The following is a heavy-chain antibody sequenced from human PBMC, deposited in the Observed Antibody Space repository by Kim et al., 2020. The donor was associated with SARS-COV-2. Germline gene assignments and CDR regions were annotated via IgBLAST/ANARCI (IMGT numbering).Heavy chain of an antibody. V-gene: IGHV3-43*01. D-gene: IGHD1-26*01. CDR3: AKDAEYSGSYYGGSDY. CDR1: GFTFDDYT. CDR2: ISWDGGST. J-gene: IGHJ4*02. Sequence: GGSLRLSCAASGFTFDDYTMHWVRQAPGKGLEWVSLISWDGGSTYYADSVKGRFTISRDNSKNSLYLQMNSLRTEDTALYYCAKDAEYSGSYYGGSDYWGQGTLVTVSS.